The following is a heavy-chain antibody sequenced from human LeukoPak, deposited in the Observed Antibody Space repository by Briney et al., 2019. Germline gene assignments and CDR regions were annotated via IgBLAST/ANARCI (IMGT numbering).Heavy chain of an antibody. CDR3: AKNPGGYGGNSNLDY. D-gene: IGHD4-23*01. CDR1: GFTFSSNG. J-gene: IGHJ4*02. Sequence: GGSLRLSCVASGFTFSSNGMHWVRQAPGKGLEWVAFIRNDGSNKYYVDSVKGRFTIYRDNSKNTLYLQMNSLIVEDTAVYYCAKNPGGYGGNSNLDYWGQGTLVTVSS. V-gene: IGHV3-30*02. CDR2: IRNDGSNK.